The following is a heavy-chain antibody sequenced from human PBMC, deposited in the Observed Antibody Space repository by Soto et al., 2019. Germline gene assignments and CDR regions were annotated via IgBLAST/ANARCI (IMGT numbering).Heavy chain of an antibody. J-gene: IGHJ3*02. D-gene: IGHD2-8*01. CDR1: GYTFSNYA. CDR3: AREGCTNGRCYDNAFEI. CDR2: INAGNGNT. Sequence: ASVKVSFKASGYTFSNYAIHWVRQAPGQRLEWTGWINAGNGNTKHSQKLQGRVTITRDTSASTAYMELSSLRSEDTAVYYCAREGCTNGRCYDNAFEIWGQGTLVTVSS. V-gene: IGHV1-3*01.